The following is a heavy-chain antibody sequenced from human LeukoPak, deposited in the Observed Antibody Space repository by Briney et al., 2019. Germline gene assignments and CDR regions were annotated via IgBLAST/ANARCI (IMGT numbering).Heavy chain of an antibody. V-gene: IGHV4-39*01. J-gene: IGHJ4*02. D-gene: IGHD3-16*02. CDR1: GGSISSSSYY. CDR3: ARALYDYVWGSYPTY. CDR2: IYYSGST. Sequence: SETLSLTCTVSGGSISSSSYYWGWIRQPPGKGLEWIGSIYYSGSTYYNPSLKSRVTISVDTSKNQFSLKLSSVTAADTAVYYCARALYDYVWGSYPTYWGQGTLVTVSS.